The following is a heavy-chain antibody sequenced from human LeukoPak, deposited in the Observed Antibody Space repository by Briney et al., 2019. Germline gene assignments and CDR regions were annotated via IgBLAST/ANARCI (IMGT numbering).Heavy chain of an antibody. Sequence: SETLSLTCAVYGGSFSGYYWSWIRQPPGKGLEWIGEINHSGSTNYNPSLKSRVTISVDTSKNQFSLKLSSVTAADTAVYYCARDWGVSARPGYMDVWGKGTTVTVSS. CDR1: GGSFSGYY. D-gene: IGHD6-6*01. J-gene: IGHJ6*03. CDR2: INHSGST. CDR3: ARDWGVSARPGYMDV. V-gene: IGHV4-34*01.